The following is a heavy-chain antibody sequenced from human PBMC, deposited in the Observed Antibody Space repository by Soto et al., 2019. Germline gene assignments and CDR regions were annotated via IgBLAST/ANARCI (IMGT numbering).Heavy chain of an antibody. CDR1: GFTFSTYA. J-gene: IGHJ4*02. CDR3: ATGNYDFVWGSYRLPNYFDY. CDR2: ISGSGGST. Sequence: GGSLRLSCAASGFTFSTYAMSWVRQAPGKGLEWVSAISGSGGSTYYADSVKGRFTISRDSSKNTLYLQMNSLRAEDTAVYYCATGNYDFVWGSYRLPNYFDYWGQGTLVTVSS. V-gene: IGHV3-23*01. D-gene: IGHD3-16*02.